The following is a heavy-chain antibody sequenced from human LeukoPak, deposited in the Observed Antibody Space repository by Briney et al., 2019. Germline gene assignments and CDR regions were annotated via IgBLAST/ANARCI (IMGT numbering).Heavy chain of an antibody. CDR2: ISSSSSTI. CDR3: ARDSRRYFDWLGFDP. V-gene: IGHV3-48*01. J-gene: IGHJ5*02. Sequence: GGSLRLSCAASGFTFSSYSMNWVRQAPGKGLEWVSYISSSSSTIYYADSVKGRFTISRDNAKNSLYLQMNSLRAEDTAVYYCARDSRRYFDWLGFDPWGQGTLVTVSS. D-gene: IGHD3-9*01. CDR1: GFTFSSYS.